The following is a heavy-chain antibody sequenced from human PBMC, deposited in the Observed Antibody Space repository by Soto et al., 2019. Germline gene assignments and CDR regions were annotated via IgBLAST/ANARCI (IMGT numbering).Heavy chain of an antibody. CDR2: MNPNSGNT. J-gene: IGHJ6*02. CDR3: ARGVEYSSSLGSYYYYGMDV. V-gene: IGHV1-8*01. CDR1: GYSFTSYD. D-gene: IGHD6-6*01. Sequence: XSVKVSYKASGYSFTSYDINWVRQATGQGLEWMGWMNPNSGNTGYAQKFQGRVTMTRNTSISTAYMELSSLRSEDTAVYYCARGVEYSSSLGSYYYYGMDVWGQGTTVTVSS.